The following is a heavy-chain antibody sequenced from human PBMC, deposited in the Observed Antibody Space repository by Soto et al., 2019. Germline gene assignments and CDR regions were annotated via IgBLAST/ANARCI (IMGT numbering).Heavy chain of an antibody. Sequence: EVQLLESGGGLVQPGGSLRLSCAASGFTFSNYAVTWVRQAPGKGLEWVSTISGSGGSTYYADSVKGRFTISRDNSKTTLYLQMNSLRAEDMDVYYCAKDQGSSWYEIDYWGQGTLVTVSS. CDR2: ISGSGGST. CDR1: GFTFSNYA. D-gene: IGHD6-13*01. CDR3: AKDQGSSWYEIDY. V-gene: IGHV3-23*01. J-gene: IGHJ4*02.